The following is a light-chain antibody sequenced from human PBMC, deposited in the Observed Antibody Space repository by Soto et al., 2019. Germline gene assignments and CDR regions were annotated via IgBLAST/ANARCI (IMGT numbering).Light chain of an antibody. CDR1: QTVSNY. CDR3: QLYGSTPRT. J-gene: IGKJ1*01. CDR2: GAS. V-gene: IGKV3-20*01. Sequence: EIVLTQSPGTLSLSPGERATLSCRAGQTVSNYLAWYQQKPGQAPRLLIFGASTRATGIPDRFSGSGSGPDFTLTISRLEPEDFAVYYCQLYGSTPRTFGQGTKVEIK.